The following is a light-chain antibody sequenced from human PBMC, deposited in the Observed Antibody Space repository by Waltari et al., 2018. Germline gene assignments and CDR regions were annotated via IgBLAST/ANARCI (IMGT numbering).Light chain of an antibody. CDR1: QSIGKY. CDR2: AAS. CDR3: QNHERLPAT. V-gene: IGKV3-20*01. Sequence: EIVLTHSPGTLSLSPGERATLSCRASQSIGKYLVWYQQKPGQAPRLLIYAASSRATGVPDRFSGSGSGTDFSLTISRLEPEDFAVYYCQNHERLPATFGQGTKVEIK. J-gene: IGKJ1*01.